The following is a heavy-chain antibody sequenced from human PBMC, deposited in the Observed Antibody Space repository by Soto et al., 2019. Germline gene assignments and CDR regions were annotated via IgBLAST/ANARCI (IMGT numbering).Heavy chain of an antibody. CDR1: GGSISPYF. V-gene: IGHV4-59*08. CDR3: ARYDTGGYALAY. CDR2: IYYTGST. D-gene: IGHD3-22*01. J-gene: IGHJ4*02. Sequence: QVQLQESGPGLVKPSETLSLTCTVFGGSISPYFWSWIRQPPGKGLEWIGYIYYTGSTNSNPSLKSRVTISVDTSKHQVSLKLSSVTVADTAVYFCARYDTGGYALAYWGQGTLVTVSS.